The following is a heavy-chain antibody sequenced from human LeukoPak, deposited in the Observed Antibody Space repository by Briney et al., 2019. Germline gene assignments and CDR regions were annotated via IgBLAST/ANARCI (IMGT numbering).Heavy chain of an antibody. CDR3: ARVRHYSSGWYDYYYMDV. D-gene: IGHD6-19*01. J-gene: IGHJ6*03. CDR1: GYTFSTSD. Sequence: ASVNVSCKASGYTFSTSDINWVRLATGQGLEWMGWMSPKTGNTGYAQKFQGRVIITSNTSISTAYMELSGLRSEDTAVYFCARVRHYSSGWYDYYYMDVWGEGTTVTVSS. CDR2: MSPKTGNT. V-gene: IGHV1-8*03.